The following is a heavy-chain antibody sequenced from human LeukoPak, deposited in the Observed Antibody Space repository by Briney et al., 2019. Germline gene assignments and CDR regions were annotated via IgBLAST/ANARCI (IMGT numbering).Heavy chain of an antibody. CDR2: ISAYNGNT. CDR3: ARDSNSWYFFDY. CDR1: GYTFTSYG. V-gene: IGHV1-18*01. J-gene: IGHJ4*02. Sequence: EASVKVSCKASGYTFTSYGISWVRQAPGQGLEWMGWISAYNGNTNYAQKLQGRVTLTTDTSTSTAYMELRSLRSDDTAVFYCARDSNSWYFFDYWGQGTLVTVSS. D-gene: IGHD6-13*01.